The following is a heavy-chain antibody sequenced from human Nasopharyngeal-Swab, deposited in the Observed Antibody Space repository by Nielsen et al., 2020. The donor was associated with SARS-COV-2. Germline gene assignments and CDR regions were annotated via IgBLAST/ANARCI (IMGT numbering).Heavy chain of an antibody. J-gene: IGHJ3*02. Sequence: GESLKISCAASGFTFSNAWMSWVRQAPGKGLEWVGRIKSNTDGGTTDYAAPVKGRFTISRDDSKNTLYLQMNSLKTEDTAVYYCTTSGYDSTSDAFDIWGQGTMVTVSS. CDR1: GFTFSNAW. D-gene: IGHD3-22*01. CDR2: IKSNTDGGTT. CDR3: TTSGYDSTSDAFDI. V-gene: IGHV3-15*01.